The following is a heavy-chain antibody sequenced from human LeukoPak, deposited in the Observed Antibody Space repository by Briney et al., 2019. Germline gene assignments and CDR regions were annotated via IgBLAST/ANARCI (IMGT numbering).Heavy chain of an antibody. D-gene: IGHD2-2*01. V-gene: IGHV3-23*01. CDR3: ASSVVPVAINFDY. Sequence: GGSLRLPCAASGFTFSSYAMSWVRQAPGKGLEWVSAISGSGDSTYYADSVKGRFTISRDNSKNTLYLQMNSLRAEDTAVYYCASSVVPVAINFDYWGQGTLVTVSS. CDR2: ISGSGDST. J-gene: IGHJ4*02. CDR1: GFTFSSYA.